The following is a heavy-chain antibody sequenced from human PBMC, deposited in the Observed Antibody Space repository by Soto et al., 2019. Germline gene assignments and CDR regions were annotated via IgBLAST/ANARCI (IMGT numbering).Heavy chain of an antibody. V-gene: IGHV1-46*01. D-gene: IGHD5-18*01. CDR1: GYTFTSYY. J-gene: IGHJ4*02. Sequence: PSVKVSCKASGYTFTSYYMHWVRQAPGQGLEWMGIINPSGGSTSYAQKFQGRVTMTRDTSTSTVYMELSSLRSEDTAVYYCARGSADTAMVTGFVFFDYWGQGTLVTVSS. CDR3: ARGSADTAMVTGFVFFDY. CDR2: INPSGGST.